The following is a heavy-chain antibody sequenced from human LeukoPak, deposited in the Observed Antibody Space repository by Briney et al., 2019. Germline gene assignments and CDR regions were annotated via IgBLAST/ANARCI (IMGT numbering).Heavy chain of an antibody. J-gene: IGHJ4*02. V-gene: IGHV3-33*06. CDR2: IWSDATEK. D-gene: IGHD4-11*01. CDR1: GFTYSHYG. CDR3: AKDAQRGFDYSNSLEY. Sequence: GSLRLSCAASGFTYSHYGMHWVRQAPGKGLEWVAVIWSDATEKYYGDAVKGRFTISRDNSRNTLYLQMNSLRVEDTAVYYCAKDAQRGFDYSNSLEYWGQGTLVTVSS.